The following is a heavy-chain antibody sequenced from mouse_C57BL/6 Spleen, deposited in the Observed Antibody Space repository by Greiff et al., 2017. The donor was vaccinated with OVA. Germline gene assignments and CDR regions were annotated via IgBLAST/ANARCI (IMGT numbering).Heavy chain of an antibody. J-gene: IGHJ4*01. V-gene: IGHV5-2*01. D-gene: IGHD2-3*01. CDR3: ARHGDDGYVLGDYYAMDY. CDR2: INSDGGST. CDR1: EYEFPSHD. Sequence: EVNLVESGGGLVQPGESLKLSCESNEYEFPSHDMSWVRKTPEKRLELVAAINSDGGSTYYPDTMERRFIISRDNTKKTLYLQMSSLRSEDTALYYCARHGDDGYVLGDYYAMDYWGQGTSVTVSS.